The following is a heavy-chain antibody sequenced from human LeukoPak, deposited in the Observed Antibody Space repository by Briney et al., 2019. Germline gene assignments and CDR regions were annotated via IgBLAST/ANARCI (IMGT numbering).Heavy chain of an antibody. J-gene: IGHJ4*02. CDR2: IIASSGST. CDR3: AKGAYDYIEMGYFDY. Sequence: GGSLRLSCASSGFSISSSAMSSVRQAPGNWLEWVSLIIASSGSTFYADSVKGRFTISRDNSKNTLFLQMNSLRAEDTAVYYCAKGAYDYIEMGYFDYWGQGTLVTVSS. V-gene: IGHV3-23*01. CDR1: GFSISSSA. D-gene: IGHD5-12*01.